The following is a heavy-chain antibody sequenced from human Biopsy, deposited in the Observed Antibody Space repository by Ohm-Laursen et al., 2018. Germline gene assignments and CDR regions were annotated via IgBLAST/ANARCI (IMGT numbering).Heavy chain of an antibody. CDR2: INQSGRT. J-gene: IGHJ4*02. Sequence: RALTWEVYGKTFSDYYWSWIRQPPGKGLEWIGQINQSGRTDYNPSLKSRVNISADKSNNQFSLKLTSVTSADTAVYFCGNEVHGRDYWGLGALVTVSS. D-gene: IGHD2-15*01. V-gene: IGHV4-34*08. CDR1: GKTFSDYY. CDR3: GNEVHGRDY.